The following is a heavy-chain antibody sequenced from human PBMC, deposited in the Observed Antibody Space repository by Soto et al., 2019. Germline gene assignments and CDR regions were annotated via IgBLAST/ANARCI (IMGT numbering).Heavy chain of an antibody. CDR2: IYPGDSDT. D-gene: IGHD2-15*01. V-gene: IGHV5-51*01. J-gene: IGHJ4*02. CDR3: ARHLGYCGGGSCYSQYFDY. CDR1: GYSFISYW. Sequence: GESLKISCKASGYSFISYWIGWVRQMPGKGLEWMGIIYPGDSDTKYSPSFQGQVTISVDKSISTAYLQWSSLKASDTAMYYRARHLGYCGGGSCYSQYFDYWGQGALVTVSS.